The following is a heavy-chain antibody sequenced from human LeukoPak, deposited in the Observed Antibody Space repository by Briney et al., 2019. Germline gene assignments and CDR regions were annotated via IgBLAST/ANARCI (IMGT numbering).Heavy chain of an antibody. CDR2: IRYDGNNK. J-gene: IGHJ6*03. CDR3: AKAPRFGARATEYYYYYMDV. Sequence: PGGSPRLSCAASGFTFSDYSMHWVRQAPGKGLNWVAFIRYDGNNKYYADSVKGRFTISRDNSKNTLYLQMNSLRAEDTAVYYCAKAPRFGARATEYYYYYMDVWGKGTTVTVSS. CDR1: GFTFSDYS. V-gene: IGHV3-30*02. D-gene: IGHD3-16*01.